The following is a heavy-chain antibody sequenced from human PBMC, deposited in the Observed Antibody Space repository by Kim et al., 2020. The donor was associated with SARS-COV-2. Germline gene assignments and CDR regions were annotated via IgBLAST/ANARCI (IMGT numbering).Heavy chain of an antibody. Sequence: SETLSLTCAVSGGSISSGGYSWSWIRQPPGKGLEWIGYIYYSGSTYYNPSLKSRVTISVDRSKNQFSLKLSSVTAADTAVYYCARVVAGSWVDPWGQGT. CDR3: ARVVAGSWVDP. CDR2: IYYSGST. J-gene: IGHJ5*02. V-gene: IGHV4-30-2*01. D-gene: IGHD5-12*01. CDR1: GGSISSGGYS.